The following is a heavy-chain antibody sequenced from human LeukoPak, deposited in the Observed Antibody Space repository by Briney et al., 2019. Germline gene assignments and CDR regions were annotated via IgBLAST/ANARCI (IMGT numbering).Heavy chain of an antibody. D-gene: IGHD7-27*01. CDR2: IDQDGRDK. V-gene: IGHV3-7*01. J-gene: IGHJ5*02. Sequence: PGGSLRLSCAAFGFTFSDYWMSWVRQAPGKGLEWVATIDQDGRDKFSVDSVKGRFTISRDNARNSMYLQMKSLRVEDTAVYYCAKTSLGWLDPWGQGALVTVSS. CDR3: AKTSLGWLDP. CDR1: GFTFSDYW.